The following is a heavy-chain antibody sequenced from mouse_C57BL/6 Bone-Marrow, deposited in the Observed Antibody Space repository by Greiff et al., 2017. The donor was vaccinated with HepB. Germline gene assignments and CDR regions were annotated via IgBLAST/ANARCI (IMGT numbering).Heavy chain of an antibody. D-gene: IGHD1-1*01. CDR3: ASGGYGSSYDFDY. CDR1: GYAFTNYL. J-gene: IGHJ2*01. Sequence: QVQLQQSGAELVRPGTSVKVSCKASGYAFTNYLIEWVKQRPGQGLEWIGVINPGSGGTNYNEKFKGKATLTADKSSSTAYMQLSSLTSEDSAVYFCASGGYGSSYDFDYWGQGTTLTVSS. V-gene: IGHV1-54*01. CDR2: INPGSGGT.